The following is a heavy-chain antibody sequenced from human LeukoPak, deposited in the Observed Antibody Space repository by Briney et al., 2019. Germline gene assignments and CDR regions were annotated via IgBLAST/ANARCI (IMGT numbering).Heavy chain of an antibody. J-gene: IGHJ4*02. Sequence: SGPTLVKPTQTLTLTCTFSGFSLSTSGVGVGWIRQPPGKALEWLALIYWDDDKRYSPSLKSRLTITKDTSKNQVVLTMTNMDPVDTATYYCAHRLKYGDYIYFDYWGQRTLVTVSS. V-gene: IGHV2-5*02. D-gene: IGHD4-17*01. CDR1: GFSLSTSGVG. CDR2: IYWDDDK. CDR3: AHRLKYGDYIYFDY.